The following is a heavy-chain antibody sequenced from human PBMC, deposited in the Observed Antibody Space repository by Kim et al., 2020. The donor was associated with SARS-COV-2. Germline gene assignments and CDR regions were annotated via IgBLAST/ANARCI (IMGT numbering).Heavy chain of an antibody. CDR3: ARTAGRDKNYYYYYGMDV. Sequence: ASVKVSCKASGYTFTSYGISWVRQAPGQGLEWMGWISAYNGNTNYAQKLQGRVTMTTDTSTSTAYMELRSLRSDDTAVYYCARTAGRDKNYYYYYGMDVWGQEATVTASS. CDR2: ISAYNGNT. J-gene: IGHJ6*02. V-gene: IGHV1-18*01. CDR1: GYTFTSYG. D-gene: IGHD6-19*01.